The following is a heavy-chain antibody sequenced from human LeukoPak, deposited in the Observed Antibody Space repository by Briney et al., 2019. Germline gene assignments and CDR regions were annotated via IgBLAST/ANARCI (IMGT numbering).Heavy chain of an antibody. CDR2: ISGGPVST. J-gene: IGHJ4*02. V-gene: IGHV3-23*01. D-gene: IGHD2-15*01. CDR1: GFSFSGFG. CDR3: AKSGRYCSGSSCYQEASLDY. Sequence: GGSLRLSCAASGFSFSGFGMSWVRQAPGKGLEWVSGISGGPVSTSYADSVKGRFTISRDNSKNMLYMKMNSLRVEDTAVYYCAKSGRYCSGSSCYQEASLDYWGQGTLVTVSS.